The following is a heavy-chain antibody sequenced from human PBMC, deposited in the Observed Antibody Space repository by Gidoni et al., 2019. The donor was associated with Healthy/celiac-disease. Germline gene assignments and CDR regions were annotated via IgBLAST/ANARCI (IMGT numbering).Heavy chain of an antibody. D-gene: IGHD3-16*02. V-gene: IGHV3-33*01. CDR2: IWYDGSNK. J-gene: IGHJ5*02. CDR3: AREVSSKNWFDP. CDR1: GFTFSSYG. Sequence: QVQLVESGGGVVQPGRSLRLSCAASGFTFSSYGMHWVRQAPGKGLEWVAVIWYDGSNKYYADSVKGRFTISRDNSKNTLYLQMNSLRAEDTAVYYCAREVSSKNWFDPWGQGTLVTVSS.